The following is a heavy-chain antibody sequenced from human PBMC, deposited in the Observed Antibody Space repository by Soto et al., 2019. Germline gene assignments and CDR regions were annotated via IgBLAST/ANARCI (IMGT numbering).Heavy chain of an antibody. D-gene: IGHD3-22*01. Sequence: EVQLVESGGGLVQPGGSLRLSCAASGFTFSSYSMNWFRQAPGKGLEWVSYISSGSSTIHYADSVKGRFTISRDNAKNSLYLQMNSLRAEDTAVYSCARAGDSGGYYWFDPWGQGTLVTVSS. CDR3: ARAGDSGGYYWFDP. CDR2: ISSGSSTI. J-gene: IGHJ5*02. V-gene: IGHV3-48*01. CDR1: GFTFSSYS.